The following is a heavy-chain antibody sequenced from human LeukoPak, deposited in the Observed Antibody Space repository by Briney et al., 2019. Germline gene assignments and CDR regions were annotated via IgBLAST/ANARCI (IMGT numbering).Heavy chain of an antibody. D-gene: IGHD3-9*01. CDR3: AKDYDILTGSHFDY. V-gene: IGHV3-23*01. J-gene: IGHJ4*02. Sequence: GGSLRLSCAASGFTFSDYYMSWTRQAPGKGLEWVSAISGSGGSTYYADSVKGRFTISRDNSKNTLYLQMNSLRAEDTAVYYCAKDYDILTGSHFDYWGQGTLVTVSS. CDR1: GFTFSDYY. CDR2: ISGSGGST.